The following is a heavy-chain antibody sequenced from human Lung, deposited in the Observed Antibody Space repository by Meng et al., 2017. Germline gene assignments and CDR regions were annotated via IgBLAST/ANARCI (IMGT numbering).Heavy chain of an antibody. Sequence: GGSLRLSCAAFGFTFSGYWMSWVRQAPGKGLEWVANIKEDGSKKDYVDSVKGRFTIARDNGKNSLYLQVNSLRAEDTAVYYCVPQLGYSDYASLDSWGQGTLVTVSS. J-gene: IGHJ4*02. CDR1: GFTFSGYW. CDR2: IKEDGSKK. CDR3: VPQLGYSDYASLDS. V-gene: IGHV3-7*01. D-gene: IGHD5-12*01.